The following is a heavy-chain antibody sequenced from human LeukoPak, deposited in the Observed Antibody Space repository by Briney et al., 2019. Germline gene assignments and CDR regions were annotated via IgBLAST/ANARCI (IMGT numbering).Heavy chain of an antibody. D-gene: IGHD3-3*01. CDR2: ISSSSSTI. J-gene: IGHJ6*03. Sequence: PGGSLRLSCAASGFTFSSYSMNWVRQAPGKGLEWVSYISSSSSTIYYADSVRGRFTISTDNAKNSLYLQMNSLRAEDTAVYYCARDAFWSGYYTYYYYYYMDVWGKGTTVTVSS. CDR3: ARDAFWSGYYTYYYYYYMDV. V-gene: IGHV3-48*04. CDR1: GFTFSSYS.